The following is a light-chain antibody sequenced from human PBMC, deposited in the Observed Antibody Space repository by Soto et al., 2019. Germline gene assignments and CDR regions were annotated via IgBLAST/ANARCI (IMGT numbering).Light chain of an antibody. CDR1: QSVRSW. Sequence: DIQMTQSPSTLSSSVGDRVTITCRASQSVRSWLAWYQQKPGRAPKFLIYYASSLESRVPSRFSGSGSGTEFTLTISNLQPDDFATYYCQQYDNYPLTFGGGTKVDIK. CDR3: QQYDNYPLT. CDR2: YAS. V-gene: IGKV1-5*01. J-gene: IGKJ4*01.